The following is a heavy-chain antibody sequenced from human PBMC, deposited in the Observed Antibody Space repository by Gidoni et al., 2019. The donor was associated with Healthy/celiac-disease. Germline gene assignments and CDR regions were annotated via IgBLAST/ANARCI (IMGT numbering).Heavy chain of an antibody. CDR1: GDNFTGYY. Sequence: QVQLVQSGAEVKKPGASVKVSCKASGDNFTGYYMHWVRQAPGQGLEWMGWINPNSGGTNYAQKFQGWVTMTRYTSISTAYMELSRLRSDDTSVYYCAISYYDFWSGYYFGAFDIWGQGTMVTVSS. CDR2: INPNSGGT. CDR3: AISYYDFWSGYYFGAFDI. J-gene: IGHJ3*02. V-gene: IGHV1-2*04. D-gene: IGHD3-3*01.